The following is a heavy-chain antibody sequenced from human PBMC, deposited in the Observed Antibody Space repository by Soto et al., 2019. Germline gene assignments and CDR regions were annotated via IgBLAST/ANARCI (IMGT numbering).Heavy chain of an antibody. CDR1: GFPFSTYS. D-gene: IGHD4-17*01. CDR3: VRADSFYRSVTPGY. Sequence: EVQLVESGGGLVQPGGSLRLSCAASGFPFSTYSMNWVRQAPGKRLEWLSYISDVGRTIYYADSVKGRFTISRDNAKNSLYLEMDSLRDEDTGVYYCVRADSFYRSVTPGYWGQGALVTVSS. J-gene: IGHJ4*02. CDR2: ISDVGRTI. V-gene: IGHV3-48*02.